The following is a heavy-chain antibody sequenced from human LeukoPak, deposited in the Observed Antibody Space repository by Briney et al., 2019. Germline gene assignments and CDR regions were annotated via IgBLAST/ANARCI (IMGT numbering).Heavy chain of an antibody. Sequence: SVKVSCKASGGTFSSYAISLVRQAPGQGLEWMGGIIPIFGTANYAQKFQGRVTITADESTSTAYMELSSLRSEDTAVYYCARDPGDIDAFDIWGQGTMVTVSS. V-gene: IGHV1-69*13. CDR2: IIPIFGTA. CDR1: GGTFSSYA. CDR3: ARDPGDIDAFDI. J-gene: IGHJ3*02. D-gene: IGHD5-12*01.